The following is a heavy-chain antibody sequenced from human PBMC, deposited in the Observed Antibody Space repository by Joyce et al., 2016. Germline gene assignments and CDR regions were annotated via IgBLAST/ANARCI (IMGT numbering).Heavy chain of an antibody. D-gene: IGHD1-1*01. J-gene: IGHJ3*01. CDR1: GFRFTNYA. CDR3: AGNGAYLSHAFDV. V-gene: IGHV3-23*01. CDR2: VSEDGHKT. Sequence: EVQLLESGGGLVQPGESLRLSCSTSGFRFTNYAMSWVRRAPGKGLEWLAAVSEDGHKTYYSDFVKGRFTFSRDNSKNSVYLQINSLTVEDTAVYYCAGNGAYLSHAFDVWGLGTMVIVSS.